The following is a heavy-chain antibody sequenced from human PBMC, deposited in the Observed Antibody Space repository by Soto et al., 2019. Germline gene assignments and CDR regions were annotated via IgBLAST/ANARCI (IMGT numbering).Heavy chain of an antibody. Sequence: SVKVSCKASGFTFTSSAVQWVRQARGQRLEWIGWIVVGSGNTNYAQKFQERVTITRDMSTSTAYMELSSLRSEDTAVYYCAAAPSIGYCTNGVCPRAYYYGMDVCGQGTTVTVYS. CDR1: GFTFTSSA. J-gene: IGHJ6*02. D-gene: IGHD2-8*01. CDR2: IVVGSGNT. V-gene: IGHV1-58*01. CDR3: AAAPSIGYCTNGVCPRAYYYGMDV.